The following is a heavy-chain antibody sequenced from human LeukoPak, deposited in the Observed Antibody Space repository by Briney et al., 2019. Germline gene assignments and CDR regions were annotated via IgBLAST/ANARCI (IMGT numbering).Heavy chain of an antibody. V-gene: IGHV3-9*01. Sequence: GGSLRLSCAASGFTFYDYAMHWVRQAPGKGLEWVSGISWNSGSIGYADPVKGRFTISRDNAKNTLYLQMNSLRAEDTAVYYCATSRFDPWGQGTLVTVSS. CDR1: GFTFYDYA. CDR3: ATSRFDP. J-gene: IGHJ5*02. CDR2: ISWNSGSI.